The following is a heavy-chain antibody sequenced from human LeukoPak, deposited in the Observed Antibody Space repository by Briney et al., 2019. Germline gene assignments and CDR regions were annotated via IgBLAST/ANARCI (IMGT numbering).Heavy chain of an antibody. CDR1: GYTFTSYY. CDR3: ARGPWIQLWFLDY. V-gene: IGHV1-46*01. J-gene: IGHJ4*02. CDR2: INPSGGST. D-gene: IGHD5-18*01. Sequence: ASVKVSCKASGYTFTSYYMHWVRQAPGQGLEWMGIINPSGGSTSYAQKFQGRVTMTRDTSISTAYMELSRLRSDDTAVYYCARGPWIQLWFLDYWGQGTLVTVSS.